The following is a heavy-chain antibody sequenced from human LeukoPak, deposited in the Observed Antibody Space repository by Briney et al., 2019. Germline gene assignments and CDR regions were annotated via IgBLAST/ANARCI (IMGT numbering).Heavy chain of an antibody. Sequence: GSLRLSCAASGFTFSSYSMNWVRQAPGKGLERVSYISSSSSTIYYADSVKGRFTISRDNAKNSLYLQMNSLRAEDTAVYYCARVKYGSGSYPPNYHFDYWGQGTLVTVSS. CDR1: GFTFSSYS. CDR3: ARVKYGSGSYPPNYHFDY. J-gene: IGHJ4*02. V-gene: IGHV3-48*01. CDR2: ISSSSSTI. D-gene: IGHD3-10*01.